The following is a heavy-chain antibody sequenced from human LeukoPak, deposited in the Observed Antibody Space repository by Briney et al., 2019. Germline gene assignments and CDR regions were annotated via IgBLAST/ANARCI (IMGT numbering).Heavy chain of an antibody. CDR3: ARIFPTTATRETDAFDI. Sequence: GESLQISCQGSGSRFTSYWIGWVRPLPGKGLEWMGIIYPGDSDTRYSPSFQGQVTISADKSISAAYLQWSSLKASDTAMYYRARIFPTTATRETDAFDIWGQGTMVTVSS. V-gene: IGHV5-51*01. CDR2: IYPGDSDT. J-gene: IGHJ3*02. CDR1: GSRFTSYW. D-gene: IGHD4-11*01.